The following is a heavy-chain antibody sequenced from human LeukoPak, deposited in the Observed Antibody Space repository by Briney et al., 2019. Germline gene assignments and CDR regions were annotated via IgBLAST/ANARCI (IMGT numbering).Heavy chain of an antibody. CDR2: INTGGSSI. D-gene: IGHD6-19*01. J-gene: IGHJ1*01. CDR1: GFTFSSYE. Sequence: GGSLRLSCAASGFTFSSYEMNWVRQAPGKGLEWVSYINTGGSSIHYADSVKGRFTISRDNAKNSLYLQMNSLRAEDTAVYYCARDEYSSGWYNYFQHWGRGTLVTVSS. CDR3: ARDEYSSGWYNYFQH. V-gene: IGHV3-48*03.